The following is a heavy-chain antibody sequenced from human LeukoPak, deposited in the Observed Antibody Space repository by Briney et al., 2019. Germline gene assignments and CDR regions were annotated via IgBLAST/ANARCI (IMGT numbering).Heavy chain of an antibody. CDR1: GGSFSGYY. J-gene: IGHJ5*02. CDR2: INHSGST. D-gene: IGHD2-2*01. Sequence: SETLSLTCAVSGGSFSGYYWSWIRQPPGKGLEWIGEINHSGSTNYNPSLKNRRTITVDTYTNQFPLKLSSVTAADTAVYYCARGRYCSGTSCYVFWFDPWGQGTLVTVSS. CDR3: ARGRYCSGTSCYVFWFDP. V-gene: IGHV4-34*01.